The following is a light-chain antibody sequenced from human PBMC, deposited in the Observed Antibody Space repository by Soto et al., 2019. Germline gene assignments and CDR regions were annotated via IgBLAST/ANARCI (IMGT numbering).Light chain of an antibody. Sequence: QSVLTQPASVSGSPGQSITISCTGTSSDVGGYNYVSWYQQHPGKAPKVMIFDVSNRPAGVSNRFSGSKSGNTASLTISGLQAEDEADYYCSSYTSISSGVFGGGTKLTVL. V-gene: IGLV2-14*03. CDR2: DVS. CDR1: SSDVGGYNY. CDR3: SSYTSISSGV. J-gene: IGLJ2*01.